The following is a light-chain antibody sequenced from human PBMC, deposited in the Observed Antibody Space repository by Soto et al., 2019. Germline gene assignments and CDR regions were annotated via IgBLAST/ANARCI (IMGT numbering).Light chain of an antibody. CDR3: ASWDDSVFGWL. CDR2: SNS. CDR1: SANIGSNT. V-gene: IGLV1-44*01. Sequence: QSVLTQPPSASGTPGQRVTISCSGSSANIGSNTVSWYQQVPGTAPKLLIYSNSERPSGVPDRFSGSKSGTSASLAISGLQSEDEADYYCASWDDSVFGWLFGGGTPLTVL. J-gene: IGLJ3*02.